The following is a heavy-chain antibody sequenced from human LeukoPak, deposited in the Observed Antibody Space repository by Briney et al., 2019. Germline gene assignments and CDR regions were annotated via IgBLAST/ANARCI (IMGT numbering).Heavy chain of an antibody. Sequence: PGRSLRLSCAASGFTFSSYGMHWVRQAPGKGLEWVAVIWYDGSNKYYADSVKGRFTISRDNAKNSLFLQMNSLRTEDTALYYCARAWRCVSTSCYSYFDPWGQGTLVTVSS. J-gene: IGHJ5*02. CDR3: ARAWRCVSTSCYSYFDP. V-gene: IGHV3-33*01. CDR1: GFTFSSYG. CDR2: IWYDGSNK. D-gene: IGHD2-2*02.